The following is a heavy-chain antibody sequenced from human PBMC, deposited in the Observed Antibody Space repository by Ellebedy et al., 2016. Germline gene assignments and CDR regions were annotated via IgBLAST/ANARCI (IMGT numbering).Heavy chain of an antibody. V-gene: IGHV3-21*01. Sequence: GESLKISXVASGFNFLSYSMNWVRQAPGKGLEWVSSISSSSDYIYYADSVRGRFTISRDNALNSLYLQMNSLRAEDTAVFYCVRSGESSYYFDYWGQGILVTVSS. CDR2: ISSSSDYI. CDR3: VRSGESSYYFDY. CDR1: GFNFLSYS. J-gene: IGHJ4*02. D-gene: IGHD3-10*01.